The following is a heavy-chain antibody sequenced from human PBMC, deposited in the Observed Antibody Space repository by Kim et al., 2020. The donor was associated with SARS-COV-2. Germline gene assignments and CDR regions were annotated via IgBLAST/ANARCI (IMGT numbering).Heavy chain of an antibody. D-gene: IGHD4-4*01. J-gene: IGHJ6*02. CDR3: ARGGNSWSSKYYYGMDA. Sequence: GGSLRLSCAASGFTFNKYAIHWVRQAPGKGLEWLAIISYDGGNEHYGDSVKGRFTSSRDNSMNTLYLQINSLRPEDTAVYYCARGGNSWSSKYYYGMDAWGQGTTVTVSS. V-gene: IGHV3-30*04. CDR2: ISYDGGNE. CDR1: GFTFNKYA.